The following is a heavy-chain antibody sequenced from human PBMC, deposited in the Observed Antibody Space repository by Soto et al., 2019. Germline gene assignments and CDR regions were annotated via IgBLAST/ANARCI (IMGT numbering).Heavy chain of an antibody. CDR2: IYYSGST. CDR3: ASILQDFHPYYYYYMDV. Sequence: SETLSLTCTVSGGSISSSSYYWGWIRQPPGKGLEWIGSIYYSGSTYYNPSLKSRVTISVDTSKNQFSLKLSSVTAADTAVYYCASILQDFHPYYYYYMDVWGKGTTVTV. CDR1: GGSISSSSYY. V-gene: IGHV4-39*01. D-gene: IGHD2-15*01. J-gene: IGHJ6*03.